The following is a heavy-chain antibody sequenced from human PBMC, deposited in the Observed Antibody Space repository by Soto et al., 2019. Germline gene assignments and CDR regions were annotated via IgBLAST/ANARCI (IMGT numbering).Heavy chain of an antibody. D-gene: IGHD3-22*01. Sequence: QLQLQESGPGLVKPSETLSLTCTVSGGSISSSSYYWGWIRQPPGKGLEWIGSIYYSGSTNYNPSLKSRVTISVDTSKNQFSLKLSSVTAADTAVYYCARDYFYYDSSDPTGYYYGMDVWGQGTTVTVSS. CDR1: GGSISSSSYY. CDR2: IYYSGST. V-gene: IGHV4-39*07. J-gene: IGHJ6*02. CDR3: ARDYFYYDSSDPTGYYYGMDV.